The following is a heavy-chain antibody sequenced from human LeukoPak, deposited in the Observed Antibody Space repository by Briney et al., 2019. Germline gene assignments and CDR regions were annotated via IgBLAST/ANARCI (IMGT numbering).Heavy chain of an antibody. CDR2: ISGGGGST. J-gene: IGHJ4*02. V-gene: IGHV3-23*01. CDR1: KFTFSDYS. CDR3: AKDRAAFSDWLFYR. D-gene: IGHD3-9*01. Sequence: PGGSLRLSCAASKFTFSDYSMSWVRQAPGKGLEWVSGISGGGGSTYYADSVKGRFTISRDNFKNTLYLQMNSLRAEDTAVYYCAKDRAAFSDWLFYRWGQGTLVTVSS.